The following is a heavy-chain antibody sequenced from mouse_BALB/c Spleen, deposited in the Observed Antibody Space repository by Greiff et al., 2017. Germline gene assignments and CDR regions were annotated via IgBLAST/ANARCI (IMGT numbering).Heavy chain of an antibody. CDR2: IRNKANGYTT. V-gene: IGHV7-3*02. Sequence: DVQLVESGGGLVQPGGSLRLSCATSGFTFTDYYMSWVRQPPGKALEWLGFIRNKANGYTTEYSASVKGRFTISRDNSQSILYLQMNTLRAEDSATYYCARDRTYYYGMDYWGQGTSVTVSS. CDR3: ARDRTYYYGMDY. CDR1: GFTFTDYY. J-gene: IGHJ4*01.